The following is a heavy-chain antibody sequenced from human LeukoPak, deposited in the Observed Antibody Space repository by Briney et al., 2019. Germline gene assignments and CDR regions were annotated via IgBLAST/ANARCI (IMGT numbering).Heavy chain of an antibody. CDR1: GFTFSSYA. J-gene: IGHJ4*02. V-gene: IGHV3-23*01. Sequence: PGGSLRLSCAASGFTFSSYAMSWVRQAPGKGLEWVSAISGSGGSTYYADSVKGRFTISRDNSKNTLYLQMNSLRAEDTAVYYCAKGGLWPSVASYYFDYWGQGTLVTVSS. CDR2: ISGSGGST. D-gene: IGHD3-10*01. CDR3: AKGGLWPSVASYYFDY.